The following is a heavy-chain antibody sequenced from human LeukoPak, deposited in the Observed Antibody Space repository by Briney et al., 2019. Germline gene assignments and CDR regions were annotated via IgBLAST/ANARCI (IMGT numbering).Heavy chain of an antibody. Sequence: SETLSLTCAVYGGSFSGYYWSWIRQPPGEGLEWIGEINHSGSTNYNPSLKSRVTISVDTSKNQSSLKLSSVTTADTAVYYCARGLGYCSSTSCKRYYYYMDAWGKGTTVTVSS. J-gene: IGHJ6*03. CDR1: GGSFSGYY. V-gene: IGHV4-34*01. CDR3: ARGLGYCSSTSCKRYYYYMDA. D-gene: IGHD2-2*01. CDR2: INHSGST.